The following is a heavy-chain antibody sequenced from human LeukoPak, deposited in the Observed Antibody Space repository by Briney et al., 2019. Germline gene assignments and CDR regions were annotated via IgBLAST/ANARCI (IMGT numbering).Heavy chain of an antibody. D-gene: IGHD3-3*01. CDR2: IYSGGST. CDR3: ARDSGFWSGYYDY. V-gene: IGHV3-66*01. CDR1: GFTVSSNY. Sequence: PGGSLRLSCAASGFTVSSNYMSWVRQAPGKGLEWVSVIYSGGSTYYADSVKGRFTISRDNSKNTLYLQMNSLRAEDTAVYYCARDSGFWSGYYDYWGQGTLVTVSS. J-gene: IGHJ4*02.